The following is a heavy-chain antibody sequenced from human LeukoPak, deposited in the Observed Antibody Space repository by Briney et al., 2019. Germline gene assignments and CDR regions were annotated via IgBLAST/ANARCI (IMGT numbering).Heavy chain of an antibody. D-gene: IGHD6-19*01. V-gene: IGHV3-23*01. CDR2: ISGSDGRT. CDR3: TRRGGSTGWGAVDY. CDR1: GFTFSSYT. Sequence: GGSLRLSCAASGFTFSSYTMNWVRQAPGKGLEWVSSISGSDGRTFYADSVKGRFTISRDNSQNTLYMQMSSLRAEDTAIYYCTRRGGSTGWGAVDYWGQGTLITVSS. J-gene: IGHJ4*02.